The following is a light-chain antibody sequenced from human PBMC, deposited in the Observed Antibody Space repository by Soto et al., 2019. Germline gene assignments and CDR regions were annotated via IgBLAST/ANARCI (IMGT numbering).Light chain of an antibody. J-gene: IGKJ1*01. Sequence: EIVLTQSPGTLSLFPGERATLSCRASQSISSNYLAWYQHKPGQAPRLLIHGASNRATGIPDRFSGAGSGTDFTLPLSRLEPEDFAVYYCHQYGSAPAWTFGQGTKVEIK. CDR2: GAS. CDR1: QSISSNY. V-gene: IGKV3-20*01. CDR3: HQYGSAPAWT.